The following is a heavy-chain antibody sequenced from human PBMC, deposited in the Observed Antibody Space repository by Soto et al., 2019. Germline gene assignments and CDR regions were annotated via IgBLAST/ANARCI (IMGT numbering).Heavy chain of an antibody. J-gene: IGHJ3*02. CDR1: GGSISSGGYY. Sequence: PSETLSLTCTVSGGSISSGGYYWSWIRQHPGKGLEWIGYIYYSGSTYFNPSLKSRVTISVDTSKNQFSLKLSSVTAADTAVYNCAREKLYAFDIWGQGTMVTVSS. V-gene: IGHV4-31*03. D-gene: IGHD1-1*01. CDR3: AREKLYAFDI. CDR2: IYYSGST.